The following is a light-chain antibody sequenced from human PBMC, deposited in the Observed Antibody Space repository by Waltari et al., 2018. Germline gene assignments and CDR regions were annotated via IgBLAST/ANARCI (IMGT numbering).Light chain of an antibody. CDR1: SGHSSNV. V-gene: IGLV4-69*01. CDR2: VNSDGSH. Sequence: QLVLTQSPSASASLGASVKLTCTLSSGHSSNVIAWHQQQPEKGPRYLMKVNSDGSHSKGDQIPDRFSGSSSGAEHYRTISSLQSEDEADYYCQTGGHGTWVFGGGTKLTVL. CDR3: QTGGHGTWV. J-gene: IGLJ3*02.